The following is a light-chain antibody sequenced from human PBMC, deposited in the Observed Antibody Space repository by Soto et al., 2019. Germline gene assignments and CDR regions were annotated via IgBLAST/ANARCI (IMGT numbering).Light chain of an antibody. CDR1: QSVSSSS. CDR3: QQYGTSPFT. V-gene: IGKV3-20*01. J-gene: IGKJ3*01. CDR2: GTS. Sequence: EIVLTQSPGTLSLSPGERATLSCGASQSVSSSSLAWYQQKPGQAPRPLIYGTSYRATGIPDRFSGSGSGTDFTLTISRLEPEDFAVYYCQQYGTSPFTFGPGTKVDIK.